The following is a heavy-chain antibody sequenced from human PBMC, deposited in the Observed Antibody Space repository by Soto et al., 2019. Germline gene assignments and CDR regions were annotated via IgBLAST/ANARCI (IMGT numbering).Heavy chain of an antibody. CDR1: GYHFTSYW. Sequence: PGESLKISCKGSGYHFTSYWITWVRQMPGKGLEWMGRIDPSDSDTSYSPSFQGHVTISADKSITTAYLQWSSLKASDTAMYYCARHFGPDFEWSESSAFDYWGQGTRVTVYS. CDR3: ARHFGPDFEWSESSAFDY. J-gene: IGHJ4*02. D-gene: IGHD3-9*01. V-gene: IGHV5-10-1*01. CDR2: IDPSDSDT.